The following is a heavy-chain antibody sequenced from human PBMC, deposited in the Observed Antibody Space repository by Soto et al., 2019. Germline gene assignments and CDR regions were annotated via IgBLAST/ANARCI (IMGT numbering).Heavy chain of an antibody. CDR1: GFTFSSYG. J-gene: IGHJ6*02. Sequence: GGSLRLSCAASGFTFSSYGMHWVRQAPGKGLEWVAVISYDGSNKYYADSVKGRFTISRDNSKNTLYLQMNSLRAEDTAVYYCAKDGELRFFGGMDVWGPGTTVTVSS. CDR3: AKDGELRFFGGMDV. D-gene: IGHD3-3*01. V-gene: IGHV3-30*18. CDR2: ISYDGSNK.